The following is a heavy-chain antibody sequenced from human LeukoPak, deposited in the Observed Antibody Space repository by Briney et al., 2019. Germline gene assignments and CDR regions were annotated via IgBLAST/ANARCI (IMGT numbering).Heavy chain of an antibody. D-gene: IGHD3-3*01. CDR3: AKERGVYDFWSGYYEGS. Sequence: PGGSLRLSCAASGFTFSNSWMYWVRQAPGKGLEWVAFIRYDGSNKYYADSVKGRFTISRDNSKNTLYLQMNSLRAEDTAVYYCAKERGVYDFWSGYYEGSWGQGTLVTVSS. CDR2: IRYDGSNK. J-gene: IGHJ4*02. CDR1: GFTFSNSW. V-gene: IGHV3-30*02.